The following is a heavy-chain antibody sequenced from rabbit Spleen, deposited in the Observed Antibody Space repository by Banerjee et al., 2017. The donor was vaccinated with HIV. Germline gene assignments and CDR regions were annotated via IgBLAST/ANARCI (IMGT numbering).Heavy chain of an antibody. Sequence: QEQLEESGGGLVKPEGSLTLTCTASGFSFSSTYYMCWVRQAPGKGLEWIACIDTGSSGFTYFATWAKGRFTISKTSSTTVTLQVTRLTAADTATYFCARDTSSSFSSYGMDLWGPGTLVTVS. CDR2: IDTGSSGFT. CDR1: GFSFSSTYY. J-gene: IGHJ6*01. CDR3: ARDTSSSFSSYGMDL. D-gene: IGHD1-1*01. V-gene: IGHV1S45*01.